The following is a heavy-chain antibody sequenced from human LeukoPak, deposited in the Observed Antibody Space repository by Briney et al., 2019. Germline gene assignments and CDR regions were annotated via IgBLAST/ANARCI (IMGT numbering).Heavy chain of an antibody. CDR1: GFTFSSYE. Sequence: GGSLRLSCAASGFTFSSYEMNWVRQAPGTGLEWVSYISSSGSTIYYADSVKGRFTISRDNSKNTLYLQMSSLRAEDTAVYFCVRGYSFGPYGMDVWGQGTTVTVSS. D-gene: IGHD2-15*01. CDR2: ISSSGSTI. CDR3: VRGYSFGPYGMDV. V-gene: IGHV3-48*03. J-gene: IGHJ6*02.